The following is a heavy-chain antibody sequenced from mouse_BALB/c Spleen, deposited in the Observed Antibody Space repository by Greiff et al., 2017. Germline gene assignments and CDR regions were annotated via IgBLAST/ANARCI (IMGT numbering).Heavy chain of an antibody. CDR3: ARDAGDGAFDY. CDR1: GFTFSDFY. V-gene: IGHV7-1*02. CDR2: SRNRANDYTT. D-gene: IGHD3-3*01. J-gene: IGHJ2*01. Sequence: EVQLMESGAGLVQPGGSLRLSCATSGFTFSDFYMEWVRQPPGKGLEWIAASRNRANDYTTEYSASVKGRFNVSRDTSQSILYLQMNALRAEDTAIYYCARDAGDGAFDYWGQGTTLTVSS.